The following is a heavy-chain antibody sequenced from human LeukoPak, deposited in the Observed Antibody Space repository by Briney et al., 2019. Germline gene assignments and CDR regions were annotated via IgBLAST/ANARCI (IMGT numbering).Heavy chain of an antibody. CDR3: ARWNGDFLTGYYLDD. Sequence: GGSLRLSCAASGFTFNRYGMHRVRQAPGKGLECVALISDDGRKKFYADSVQDRFTISRDDSKNTVYLQMSSLRAEDTAMYYCARWNGDFLTGYYLDDWGQGTLVTVSS. J-gene: IGHJ4*02. CDR2: ISDDGRKK. V-gene: IGHV3-30*03. D-gene: IGHD3-9*01. CDR1: GFTFNRYG.